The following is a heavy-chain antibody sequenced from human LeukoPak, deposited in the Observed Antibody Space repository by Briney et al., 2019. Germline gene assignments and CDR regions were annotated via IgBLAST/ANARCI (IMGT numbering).Heavy chain of an antibody. V-gene: IGHV4-59*01. CDR1: GGSISSYY. CDR2: IYYSGST. Sequence: SETLPLTCTVSGGSISSYYWSWIRQPPGKGLEWIGYIYYSGSTKYNPSLKSRVTISVDTSKNQFSLKLSSVTAADTAVYYCARGGTTVTPGLLWFDPWGQGTLVTVSS. J-gene: IGHJ5*02. D-gene: IGHD4-17*01. CDR3: ARGGTTVTPGLLWFDP.